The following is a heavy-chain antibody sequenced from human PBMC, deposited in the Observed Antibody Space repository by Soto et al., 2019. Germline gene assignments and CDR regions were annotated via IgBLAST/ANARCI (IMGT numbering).Heavy chain of an antibody. D-gene: IGHD3-3*01. Sequence: ASVKVSCKASGYTFTGYYMHWVRQAPGQGLEWMGWINPNSGGTNYAQKFQGRVTMTRDTSISTAYMELSRLRSDGTAVYYCARDNRITIFGVVTAHDYWGQGTLVTVSS. V-gene: IGHV1-2*02. CDR2: INPNSGGT. J-gene: IGHJ4*02. CDR3: ARDNRITIFGVVTAHDY. CDR1: GYTFTGYY.